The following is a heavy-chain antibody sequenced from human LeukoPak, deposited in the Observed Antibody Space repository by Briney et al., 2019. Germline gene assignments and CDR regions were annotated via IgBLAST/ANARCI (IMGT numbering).Heavy chain of an antibody. CDR3: ARDSGDDSLENIVLDMDV. D-gene: IGHD2/OR15-2a*01. CDR1: GYTFTSYY. CDR2: INPSGGST. Sequence: GASVKVSCKASGYTFTSYYMHWVRQAPGQGLEWMGIINPSGGSTSYAQKFQGRVTMTRDMSTSTVYMELSSLRSEDTAVYYCARDSGDDSLENIVLDMDVWGQGTTVTVSS. J-gene: IGHJ6*02. V-gene: IGHV1-46*01.